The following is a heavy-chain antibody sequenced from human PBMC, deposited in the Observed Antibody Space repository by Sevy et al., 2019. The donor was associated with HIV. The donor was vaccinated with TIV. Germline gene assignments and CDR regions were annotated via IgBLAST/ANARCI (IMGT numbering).Heavy chain of an antibody. V-gene: IGHV3-9*01. J-gene: IGHJ4*02. CDR2: ITWNSVIL. D-gene: IGHD6-25*01. CDR1: GFTFDKYA. CDR3: AKSSFLPAAGNAYYFDY. Sequence: GGSLRLSCTASGFTFDKYAMHWVRQAPGKGLEWVSGITWNSVILGYADSVKGRFTISRDNARNSLYLEMKSLRAEDTALYYRAKSSFLPAAGNAYYFDYWGQGTLVTVSS.